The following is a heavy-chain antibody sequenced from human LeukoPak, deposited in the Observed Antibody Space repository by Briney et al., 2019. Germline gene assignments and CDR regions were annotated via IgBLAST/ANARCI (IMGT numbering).Heavy chain of an antibody. CDR1: GFTFRSHG. V-gene: IGHV3-30*02. J-gene: IGHJ4*02. CDR2: IWYDGSNK. D-gene: IGHD3-22*01. Sequence: GGSLRLSCAASGFTFRSHGMHWVRQAPGKGLEWVAFIWYDGSNKYYTDSVKGRFTISRDNSKNTLYLQMNSLRAEDTAVYYCAKDERARTLYYYDSSGYYKYWGQGTLVTVSS. CDR3: AKDERARTLYYYDSSGYYKY.